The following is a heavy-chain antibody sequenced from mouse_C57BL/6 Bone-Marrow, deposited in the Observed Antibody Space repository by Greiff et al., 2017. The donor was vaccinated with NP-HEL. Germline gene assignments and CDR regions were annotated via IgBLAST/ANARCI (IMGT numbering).Heavy chain of an antibody. D-gene: IGHD1-1*01. CDR2: IYPGSGNT. Sequence: QVQLQQSGAELVRPGASVKLSCTASGYTFTDSYINWVKQRPGQGLEWIARIYPGSGNTYYNEKFKGKATLTADKSSSTAYMQLSSLTSEDSAVYFCARCHGSSHYYFDYWGQGTTLTVSS. CDR1: GYTFTDSY. J-gene: IGHJ2*01. CDR3: ARCHGSSHYYFDY. V-gene: IGHV1-76*01.